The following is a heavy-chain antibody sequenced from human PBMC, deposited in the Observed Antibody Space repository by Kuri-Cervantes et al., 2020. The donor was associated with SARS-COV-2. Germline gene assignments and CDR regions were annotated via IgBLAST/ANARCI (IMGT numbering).Heavy chain of an antibody. Sequence: SVKVSCKASGGTFSSYAISWVRQAPGQGLEWMGGIIPIFGTATYAQKFQGRVTITTDESTSTAYMELSSLRSEDTAVYYCANGYSSGSHYYYYYMDVWGKGTTVTVSS. CDR1: GGTFSSYA. CDR2: IIPIFGTA. V-gene: IGHV1-69*05. J-gene: IGHJ6*03. D-gene: IGHD6-19*01. CDR3: ANGYSSGSHYYYYYMDV.